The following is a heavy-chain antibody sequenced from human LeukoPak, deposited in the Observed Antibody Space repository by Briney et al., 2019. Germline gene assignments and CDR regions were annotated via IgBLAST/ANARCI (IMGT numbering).Heavy chain of an antibody. CDR2: ISAYNGNT. CDR3: ARASILWFGELLSSFDY. V-gene: IGHV1-18*01. Sequence: ASVKVSCKASGYTFTSYGISWVRQAPGQGLEWMGWISAYNGNTNYAQKLQGRVTMTTDTSTSTAYMELRSLRSDDTAVYYCARASILWFGELLSSFDYWGQGTLSPSPQ. J-gene: IGHJ4*02. CDR1: GYTFTSYG. D-gene: IGHD3-10*01.